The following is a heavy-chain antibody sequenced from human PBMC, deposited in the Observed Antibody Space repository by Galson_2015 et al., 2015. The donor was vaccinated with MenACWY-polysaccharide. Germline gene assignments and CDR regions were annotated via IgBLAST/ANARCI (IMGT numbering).Heavy chain of an antibody. V-gene: IGHV3-30*02. CDR1: GFTFSNYG. CDR3: AKDHYGMDV. Sequence: SLRLSCAASGFTFSNYGFHWVRQAPGKGLEWVTFIRNDGSIKYYADSVKGRFTISRDDSQNTLHLQMNSLRAGDTAVYYCAKDHYGMDVWGQGTTVTVSS. CDR2: IRNDGSIK. J-gene: IGHJ6*02.